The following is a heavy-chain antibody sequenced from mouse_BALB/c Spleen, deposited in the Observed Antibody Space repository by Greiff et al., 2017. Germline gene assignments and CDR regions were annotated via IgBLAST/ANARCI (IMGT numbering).Heavy chain of an antibody. CDR1: GFTFSSYG. CDR2: ISSGGSYT. CDR3: ASPYGYDEGTWYFDV. Sequence: EVHLVESGGDLVKPGGSLKLSCAASGFTFSSYGMSWVRQTPDKRLEWVATISSGGSYTYYPDSVKGRFTISRDNAKNTLYLQMSSLKSEDTAMYYCASPYGYDEGTWYFDVWGAGTTVTVSS. V-gene: IGHV5-6*01. D-gene: IGHD2-2*01. J-gene: IGHJ1*01.